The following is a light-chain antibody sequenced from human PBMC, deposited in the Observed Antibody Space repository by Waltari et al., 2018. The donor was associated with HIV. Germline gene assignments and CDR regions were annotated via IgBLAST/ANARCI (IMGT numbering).Light chain of an antibody. Sequence: QSVLTQPPSASGTPGQRVTISCSGSSSNIGSNYVYWYQQLPGTAPKLLIYRNNHRPSGVPDRFSGSKSGTAAALAISGLRSEDEAEYYCAAWDDSLSGVVFGGGTKLTVL. CDR2: RNN. CDR1: SSNIGSNY. J-gene: IGLJ2*01. V-gene: IGLV1-47*01. CDR3: AAWDDSLSGVV.